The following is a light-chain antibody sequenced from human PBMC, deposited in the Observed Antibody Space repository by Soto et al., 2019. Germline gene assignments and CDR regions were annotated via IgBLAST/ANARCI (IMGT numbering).Light chain of an antibody. V-gene: IGKV1-5*03. CDR1: QSLNSW. CDR2: KTS. Sequence: DIQMTQSPSTLSASVGDRVSITCRASQSLNSWLAWYQQKPGKAPKLLIYKTSTLESGVPSRFSGSGSGTEFTLTISNLQPDDYANYYCQQYNTYSFSQRTKLEIK. J-gene: IGKJ2*01. CDR3: QQYNTYS.